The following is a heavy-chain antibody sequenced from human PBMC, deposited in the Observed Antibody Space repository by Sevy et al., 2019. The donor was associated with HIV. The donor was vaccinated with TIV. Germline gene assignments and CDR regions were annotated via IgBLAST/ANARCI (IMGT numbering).Heavy chain of an antibody. D-gene: IGHD3-22*01. CDR2: ISGSGGSGDKT. CDR3: ARKYDSSGYFDY. Sequence: GGSLRLSCAASGFTFSSYAMNWLRQAPGKGLEWVSGISGSGGSGDKTNYADSVKGRFTISRDDSKNSLYLQLNSLRAEDTAIYYCARKYDSSGYFDYWGQRTLVTVSS. J-gene: IGHJ4*02. CDR1: GFTFSSYA. V-gene: IGHV3-23*01.